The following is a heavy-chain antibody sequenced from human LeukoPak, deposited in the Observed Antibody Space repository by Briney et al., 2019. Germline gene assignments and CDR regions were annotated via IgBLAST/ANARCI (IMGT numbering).Heavy chain of an antibody. CDR2: IRSEAYGGTT. CDR1: GFTFSNAW. CDR3: ATEGFSGSYSSFDI. J-gene: IGHJ3*02. D-gene: IGHD1-26*01. V-gene: IGHV3-15*01. Sequence: GGSLRLSCVLSGFTFSNAWMRWVRPAPGKGLECVGRIRSEAYGGTTDYTAPVKGRFTISRDDSKNTLYLQLNSLKTEDTAVYYCATEGFSGSYSSFDIWGQGTMVTVS.